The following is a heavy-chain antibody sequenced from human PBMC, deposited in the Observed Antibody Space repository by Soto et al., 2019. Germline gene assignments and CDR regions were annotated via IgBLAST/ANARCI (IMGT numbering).Heavy chain of an antibody. J-gene: IGHJ3*02. D-gene: IGHD2-21*02. CDR3: ARLVVVTAKYAFDI. CDR1: GGSISSYY. V-gene: IGHV4-59*04. Sequence: SETLSLTCTVSGGSISSYYWSWIRQPPGKGLEWIGYIYYSWSTFYNPSLKSRVTISVDTSKNQFSLKLSSVTAADTAVYYCARLVVVTAKYAFDIWGQGTMVT. CDR2: IYYSWST.